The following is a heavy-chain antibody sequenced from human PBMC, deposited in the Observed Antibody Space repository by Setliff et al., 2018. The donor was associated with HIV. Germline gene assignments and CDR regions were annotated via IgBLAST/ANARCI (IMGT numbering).Heavy chain of an antibody. CDR2: ISAYNGNT. CDR1: GYSFTDYY. CDR3: ARDSPVPLIVVVPAATEDYYYGMDV. V-gene: IGHV1-18*04. D-gene: IGHD2-2*01. Sequence: ASVKVSCKASGYSFTDYYIHWVRQAPGQGLEWMGWISAYNGNTNYAQKLQGRVTMTTDTSTSTAYMELRSLRSDDTAVYYCARDSPVPLIVVVPAATEDYYYGMDVWGQGTTVTV. J-gene: IGHJ6*02.